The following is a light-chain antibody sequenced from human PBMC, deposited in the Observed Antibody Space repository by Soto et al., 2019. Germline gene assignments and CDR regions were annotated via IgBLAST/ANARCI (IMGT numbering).Light chain of an antibody. CDR1: HSVRSSY. Sequence: EIVLTQSPGTLSLSPGERATLSGRASHSVRSSYLAWYQQKPGQAPRLLIYGASSRATGIPDRFSGSGSGTDFTLTISRLEPEDFAVYYCQQYGSSPPYTFGQGTKLEIK. J-gene: IGKJ2*01. CDR2: GAS. V-gene: IGKV3-20*01. CDR3: QQYGSSPPYT.